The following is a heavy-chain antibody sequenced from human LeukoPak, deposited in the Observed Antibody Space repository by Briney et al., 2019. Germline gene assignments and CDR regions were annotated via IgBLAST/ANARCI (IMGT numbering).Heavy chain of an antibody. CDR1: GYTFTSYG. CDR3: ARDWYYYDSYGDYVFDY. Sequence: ASVRVSCKASGYTFTSYGISWVRRAPGQGLEWMGWLSAYNGNTNYAQKLQGRVTMTTDTSTSTAYMELRSLRSDDTAVYYCARDWYYYDSYGDYVFDYWGQGTLVTVSS. CDR2: LSAYNGNT. J-gene: IGHJ4*02. D-gene: IGHD3-22*01. V-gene: IGHV1-18*01.